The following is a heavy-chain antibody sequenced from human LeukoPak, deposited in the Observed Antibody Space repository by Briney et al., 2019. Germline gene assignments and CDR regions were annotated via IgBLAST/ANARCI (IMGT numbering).Heavy chain of an antibody. Sequence: PGGSLRLSCAASGFTFSNAWMSWVRQAPGKGLEWVSAISGSGGSTYYADSVKGRFTISRDNSKNTLYLQMNSLRAEDTAVYYCAKVGGPNYYYYYMDVWGKGTTVTVSS. CDR1: GFTFSNAW. CDR3: AKVGGPNYYYYYMDV. J-gene: IGHJ6*03. V-gene: IGHV3-23*01. CDR2: ISGSGGST. D-gene: IGHD4-23*01.